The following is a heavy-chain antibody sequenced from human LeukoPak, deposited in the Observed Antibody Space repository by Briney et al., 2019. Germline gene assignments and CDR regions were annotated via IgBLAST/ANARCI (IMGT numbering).Heavy chain of an antibody. J-gene: IGHJ3*02. CDR2: IYTRGST. CDR3: ARGRYCSADICSGGDAFDI. D-gene: IGHD2-15*01. CDR1: GGSINNYY. V-gene: IGHV4-4*07. Sequence: SETLSLTCTVSGGSINNYYWSWIRQPAGKGLEGIGRIYTRGSTNYNPSLKSRVTMSVDTSKNQFSLKLSSVTAADTAVYYCARGRYCSADICSGGDAFDIWGQGTMVSVSS.